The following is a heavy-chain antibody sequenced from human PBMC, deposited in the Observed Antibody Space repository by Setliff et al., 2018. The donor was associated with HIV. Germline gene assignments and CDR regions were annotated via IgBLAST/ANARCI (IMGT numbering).Heavy chain of an antibody. V-gene: IGHV1-2*06. Sequence: ASVKVSCKASGYTFRDYYIQWVRQAPGQGLECLGRISPNSGATNYTQKFQGRVTMTRDTSINAAYLDLSGLTSDDTAFYYCARQFSNSFDSWGQGTLVTVSS. CDR1: GYTFRDYY. CDR3: ARQFSNSFDS. CDR2: ISPNSGAT. D-gene: IGHD7-27*01. J-gene: IGHJ4*02.